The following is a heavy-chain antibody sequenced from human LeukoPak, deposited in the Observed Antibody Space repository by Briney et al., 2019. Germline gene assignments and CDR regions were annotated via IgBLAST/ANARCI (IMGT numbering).Heavy chain of an antibody. V-gene: IGHV1-18*01. J-gene: IGHJ4*02. CDR1: GGTFSSYA. CDR3: ARAYVVGALYYFDY. Sequence: ASVKVSCKASGGTFSSYAISWVRQAPGQGLEWMGWISAYNGNTNYAQKLQGRVTMTTDTSTSTVYMELSSLRSEDTAVYYCARAYVVGALYYFDYWGQGTLVTVSS. CDR2: ISAYNGNT. D-gene: IGHD1-26*01.